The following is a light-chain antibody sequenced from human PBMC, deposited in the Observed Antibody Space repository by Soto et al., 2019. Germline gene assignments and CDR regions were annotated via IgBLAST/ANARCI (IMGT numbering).Light chain of an antibody. V-gene: IGKV3-20*01. CDR1: QSGSSSY. J-gene: IGKJ2*01. CDR3: QQYNSYSYT. Sequence: IVLTQSPGTVSLSPGERATLSCRASQSGSSSYLAWYQQRPGQAPRLLIFGASTRATGIPDRFSGSGSGTDFTLTISRLEPEDSATYFCQQYNSYSYTFGQGTKLEIK. CDR2: GAS.